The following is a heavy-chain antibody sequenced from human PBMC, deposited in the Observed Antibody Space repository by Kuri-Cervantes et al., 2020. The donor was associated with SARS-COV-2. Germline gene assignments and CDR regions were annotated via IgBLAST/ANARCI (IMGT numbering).Heavy chain of an antibody. CDR2: ISYDGINT. D-gene: IGHD3-10*01. Sequence: LSLTCAVSGYSISSGYYWGWVRQAPGKGLEWVAVISYDGINTNYADSVKGRFTISRDNAKNTLYLQMNSLRAEDTAVYYCARSSGSGDYWGQGTLVTVSS. V-gene: IGHV3-30-3*01. J-gene: IGHJ4*02. CDR1: GYSISSGY. CDR3: ARSSGSGDY.